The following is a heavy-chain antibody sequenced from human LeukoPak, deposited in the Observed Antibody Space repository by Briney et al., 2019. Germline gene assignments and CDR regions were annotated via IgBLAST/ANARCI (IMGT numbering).Heavy chain of an antibody. Sequence: GGSLRLSCAASGFTFRSYAMNWVRQAPGKGLEWVAVISGSGGSTYYADSVKGRFTISRDNSKNTLYLQMNSLRAEDTAVYYCARGVYYDSSGLLDYWGQGTLVTVSS. V-gene: IGHV3-23*01. CDR3: ARGVYYDSSGLLDY. D-gene: IGHD3-22*01. CDR1: GFTFRSYA. CDR2: ISGSGGST. J-gene: IGHJ4*02.